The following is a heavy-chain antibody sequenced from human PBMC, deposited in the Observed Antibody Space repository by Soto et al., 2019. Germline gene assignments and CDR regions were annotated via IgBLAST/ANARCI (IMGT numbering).Heavy chain of an antibody. J-gene: IGHJ4*02. D-gene: IGHD6-6*01. CDR2: IYDSGST. CDR3: AAPPRY. Sequence: SETLPLTCTVPGGSSISYYWSWIRQPPGKGLEWIGYIYDSGSTNYNPSLKSRVTISVDTSKNQFSLKLTSVTAADTAVYYCAAPPRYWGQGTLVTVSS. CDR1: GGSSISYY. V-gene: IGHV4-59*01.